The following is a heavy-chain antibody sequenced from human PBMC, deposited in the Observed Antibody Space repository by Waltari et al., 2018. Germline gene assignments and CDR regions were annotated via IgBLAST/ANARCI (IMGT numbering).Heavy chain of an antibody. Sequence: EVQLVESGGGLVKPGGSLRLSCAASGFTFSSYSMNWVRQAPGKGLEWVSSIGSSISSLFYAGSVKGRFTISRDNAKNSLYLQMNSLRAEDTALYYCAREGGYCSSTSCEFFDYWGQGTMVTVSS. J-gene: IGHJ4*02. V-gene: IGHV3-21*01. CDR1: GFTFSSYS. CDR2: IGSSISSL. CDR3: AREGGYCSSTSCEFFDY. D-gene: IGHD2-2*01.